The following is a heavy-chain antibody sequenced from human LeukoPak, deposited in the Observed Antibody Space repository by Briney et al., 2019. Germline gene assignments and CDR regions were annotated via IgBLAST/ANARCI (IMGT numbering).Heavy chain of an antibody. V-gene: IGHV5-51*01. J-gene: IGHJ4*02. Sequence: GESLKISCKCSGYRFTSCWIGWVRQMPGKGLEWMGIIYPGDSDTRYSPSFQGQVTISADKSISTAYLQWSSLKASDSAMYYCARPDSVGAPALFECWGEGALVTVSS. CDR2: IYPGDSDT. CDR1: GYRFTSCW. CDR3: ARPDSVGAPALFEC. D-gene: IGHD1-26*01.